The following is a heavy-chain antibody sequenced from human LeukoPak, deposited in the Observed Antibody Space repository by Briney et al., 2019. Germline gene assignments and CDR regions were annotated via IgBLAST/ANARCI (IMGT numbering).Heavy chain of an antibody. J-gene: IGHJ4*02. CDR1: GYTFTGHY. CDR3: ARDGGWDFWSGAKGPYFDY. V-gene: IGHV1-2*02. CDR2: INPNSGGT. Sequence: ASVKVSCMASGYTFTGHYMHWVRQAPGQGLEWMGWINPNSGGTNYAQKFQGRVTMTRDTSISTAYMELSRLRSDDTAVYYCARDGGWDFWSGAKGPYFDYWGQGTLVTVSS. D-gene: IGHD3-3*01.